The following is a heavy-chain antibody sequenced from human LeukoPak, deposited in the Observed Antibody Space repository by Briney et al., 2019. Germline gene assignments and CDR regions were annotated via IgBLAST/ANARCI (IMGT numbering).Heavy chain of an antibody. V-gene: IGHV4-4*07. CDR1: GGSISSYY. D-gene: IGHD3-10*01. J-gene: IGHJ4*02. CDR2: IYTSGST. Sequence: PSETLSLTCTVSGGSISSYYWSWIRQPAGKGLEWIGRIYTSGSTNYNPSLKSRVTMSVDTSKNQFSLKLSSVTAADTAVYYCARDGYYGSGMPVDYWGQGTLVTVSS. CDR3: ARDGYYGSGMPVDY.